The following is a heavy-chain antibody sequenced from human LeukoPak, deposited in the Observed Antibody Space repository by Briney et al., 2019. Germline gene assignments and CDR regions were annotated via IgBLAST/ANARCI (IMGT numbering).Heavy chain of an antibody. J-gene: IGHJ4*02. CDR3: ARETGTYDFWSGYYQIDY. D-gene: IGHD3-3*01. V-gene: IGHV1-18*01. CDR2: ISAYNGNT. CDR1: GYTFTIYG. Sequence: AAVTVSYKASGYTFTIYGISWVGQAPGQGREGMGWISAYNGNTNYAQKLQGRVTMTTDTSTSTAYMELRSLRSDDTAVYYCARETGTYDFWSGYYQIDYWGQGTLVTVSS.